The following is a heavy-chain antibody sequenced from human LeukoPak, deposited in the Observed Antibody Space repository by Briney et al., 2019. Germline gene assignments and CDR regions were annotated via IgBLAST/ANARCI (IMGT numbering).Heavy chain of an antibody. Sequence: ASVKVSCKASGYNFKTHAFSWVRQVPGQGLEWMGWISGYNGGTAYAQKFQDRVTMTKDTSSTTAYMELRGLTSDDTAVYYCARAFFDMASVWFDPWGQGTLVTVSS. CDR1: GYNFKTHA. CDR2: ISGYNGGT. CDR3: ARAFFDMASVWFDP. D-gene: IGHD3-9*01. V-gene: IGHV1-18*01. J-gene: IGHJ5*02.